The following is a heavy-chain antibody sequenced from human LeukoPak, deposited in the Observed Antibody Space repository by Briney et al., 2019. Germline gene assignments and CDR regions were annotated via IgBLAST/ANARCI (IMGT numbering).Heavy chain of an antibody. V-gene: IGHV3-30*14. CDR3: ARDLTSYDYVWDY. D-gene: IGHD3-16*01. CDR2: ISYDGSNK. CDR1: GFTFSSYA. Sequence: GGSLRLSCAASGFTFSSYAMHWVRQAPGKGLEWVAVISYDGSNKYYADSVKGRFTISRDTSKNTLYLQMNNLRAEDTAVYYCARDLTSYDYVWDYWGQGTLVTVSS. J-gene: IGHJ4*02.